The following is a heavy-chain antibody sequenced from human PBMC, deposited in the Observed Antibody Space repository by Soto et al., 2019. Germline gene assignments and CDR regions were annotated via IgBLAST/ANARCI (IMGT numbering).Heavy chain of an antibody. V-gene: IGHV2-5*02. Sequence: QITLKESGPTLVKPAQTLALTYSFSGFSLTTDGEGVGWVRQPPGEALEWLALIYWDDDERYSPSLKTRLTITKDPSKNQVVLTMTNMDPVDTATYYCAHSRNLITEDAQVGDFDFWGQGTLVTVSS. CDR1: GFSLTTDGEG. CDR3: AHSRNLITEDAQVGDFDF. D-gene: IGHD3-10*01. J-gene: IGHJ4*02. CDR2: IYWDDDE.